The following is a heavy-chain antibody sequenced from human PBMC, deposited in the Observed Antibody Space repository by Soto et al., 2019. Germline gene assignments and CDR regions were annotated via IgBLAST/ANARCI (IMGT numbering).Heavy chain of an antibody. CDR2: ISANSGGT. D-gene: IGHD2-2*01. CDR3: ARDEMVVPAASYYYYGMDV. Sequence: ASVKVSCKASGYTFTGYYMHWVRQAPGQGLEWMGWISANSGGTNYAQKLQGRVTMTTDTSTSTAYMELRSLRSDDTAVYYCARDEMVVPAASYYYYGMDVWGQGTTVTVSS. J-gene: IGHJ6*02. V-gene: IGHV1-2*02. CDR1: GYTFTGYY.